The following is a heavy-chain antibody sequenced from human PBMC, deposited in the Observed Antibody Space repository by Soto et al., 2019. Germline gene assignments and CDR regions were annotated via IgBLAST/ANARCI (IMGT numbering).Heavy chain of an antibody. D-gene: IGHD3-10*01. V-gene: IGHV4-39*07. CDR1: GGSASSSSYY. CDR3: ARGGEWKFDY. J-gene: IGHJ4*02. Sequence: SETLSLTCTVSGGSASSSSYYWGWVRQPPGKGLEWIGSVYYSGSTYYNPALKSRLTLSVDKSKNQLSLKLTSLSAADTAVYYCARGGEWKFDYWGQGTQVTVSS. CDR2: VYYSGST.